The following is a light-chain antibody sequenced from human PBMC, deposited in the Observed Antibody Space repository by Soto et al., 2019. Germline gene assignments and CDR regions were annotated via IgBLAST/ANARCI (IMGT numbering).Light chain of an antibody. Sequence: DIQMTQSPSSLSASVGDRVTITCRASQDISNFVAWYQQKPGKVPKLLIYAASTFRTGFQPRFSGSGSGTVFTLTINNLQPEDVATYYCQKYNSAPNTFGRGTRLEIK. CDR3: QKYNSAPNT. CDR2: AAS. CDR1: QDISNF. V-gene: IGKV1-27*01. J-gene: IGKJ2*01.